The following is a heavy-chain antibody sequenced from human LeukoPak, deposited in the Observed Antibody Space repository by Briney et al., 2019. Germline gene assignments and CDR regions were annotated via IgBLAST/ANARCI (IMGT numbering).Heavy chain of an antibody. V-gene: IGHV1-2*06. D-gene: IGHD4-17*01. Sequence: ASVKVSCKASGYTFTGYYMHWVRQAPGQGLEWMGRINPNSGGTNYAQKFQSRVTMTRDTSISTAYMELSRLSSDDTAVYYCARDSYGDLQVYWGQGTLGTVSS. J-gene: IGHJ4*02. CDR2: INPNSGGT. CDR3: ARDSYGDLQVY. CDR1: GYTFTGYY.